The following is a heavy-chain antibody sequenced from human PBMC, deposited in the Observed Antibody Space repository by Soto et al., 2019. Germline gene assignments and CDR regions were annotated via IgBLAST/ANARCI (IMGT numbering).Heavy chain of an antibody. CDR2: ISSSSSTI. D-gene: IGHD6-13*01. CDR3: ASALPPGYSSSWYYFDY. V-gene: IGHV3-48*02. J-gene: IGHJ4*02. Sequence: EVQLVESGGGLVQPGGSLRLSCAASGFTFSSYSMNWVRQAPGKGLEWVSYISSSSSTIYYADSVKGRFTISRDNAKNSLYLQMNSLRDEDTAVYYCASALPPGYSSSWYYFDYWGQGTLVTVSS. CDR1: GFTFSSYS.